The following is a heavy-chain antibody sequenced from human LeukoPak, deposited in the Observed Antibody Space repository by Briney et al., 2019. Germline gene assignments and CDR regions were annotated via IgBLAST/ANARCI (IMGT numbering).Heavy chain of an antibody. J-gene: IGHJ5*02. CDR1: RYTLTELS. V-gene: IGHV1-24*01. CDR2: FDPEDGET. D-gene: IGHD6-19*01. Sequence: GASVKVSCKVSRYTLTELSMHWVRQAPGKGLEWMGGFDPEDGETIYAQKFQGRVTMTEDTSTDTAYMELSSLRSEDTAVYYCASAGGIAVAGTYWFDPWGQGTLVTVSS. CDR3: ASAGGIAVAGTYWFDP.